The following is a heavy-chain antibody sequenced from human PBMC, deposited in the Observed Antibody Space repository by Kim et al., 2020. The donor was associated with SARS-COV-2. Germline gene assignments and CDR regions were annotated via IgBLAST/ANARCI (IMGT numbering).Heavy chain of an antibody. D-gene: IGHD3-10*01. J-gene: IGHJ5*02. CDR3: ARDRNGSFDP. V-gene: IGHV4-31*03. CDR1: GGSISSGGYY. Sequence: SETLSLTCTVSGGSISSGGYYWSWIRQHPGKGLEWIGYIYYSGSTYYNPSLKSRVTISVDTSKNQFSLKLSSVTAADTAVYYCARDRNGSFDPWGRGTLVTVSS. CDR2: IYYSGST.